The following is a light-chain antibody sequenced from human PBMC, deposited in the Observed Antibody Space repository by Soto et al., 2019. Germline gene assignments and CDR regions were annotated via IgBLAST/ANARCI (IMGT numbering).Light chain of an antibody. Sequence: EIMMTQSPATLSVSPGERATLSCWASQSVGNNLAWYQQKPGQPPRLLIYYASTRATDVPARFSGSGSGTEFPLTISSLQSEDFALYYCQQYNEWPPITFGQGTRLEIK. J-gene: IGKJ5*01. CDR2: YAS. V-gene: IGKV3-15*01. CDR1: QSVGNN. CDR3: QQYNEWPPIT.